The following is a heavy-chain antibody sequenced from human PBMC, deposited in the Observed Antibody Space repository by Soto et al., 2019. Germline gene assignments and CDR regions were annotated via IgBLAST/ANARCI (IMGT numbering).Heavy chain of an antibody. J-gene: IGHJ6*02. CDR2: ISPIFGTA. V-gene: IGHV1-69*01. CDR3: ARNRESWVYCSSTSCYYYDGMDV. Sequence: QVQLVQSGAEVKKPGSSVKVSCKASGGTFSSYAISWVRQAPGQGLEWMGGISPIFGTANYAQKFQGRVTITADESTSTAYMERSSLRSEDTAVYYCARNRESWVYCSSTSCYYYDGMDVWGQGTTVTVSS. D-gene: IGHD2-2*01. CDR1: GGTFSSYA.